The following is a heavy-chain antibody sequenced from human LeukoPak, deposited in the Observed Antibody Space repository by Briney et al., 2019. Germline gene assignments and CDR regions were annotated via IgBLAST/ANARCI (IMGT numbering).Heavy chain of an antibody. CDR3: ARQGRIQLWRPALH. CDR1: GFTFSGYE. CDR2: ISSSGSTI. V-gene: IGHV3-48*03. Sequence: PGGSLRLSCAASGFTFSGYEMNWVRQAPGKGLEWVSYISSSGSTIYYADSVKGRFTISRDNAKNSLYLQMNSLRAEDTAVYYCARQGRIQLWRPALHWGQGTLVTVSS. D-gene: IGHD5-18*01. J-gene: IGHJ4*02.